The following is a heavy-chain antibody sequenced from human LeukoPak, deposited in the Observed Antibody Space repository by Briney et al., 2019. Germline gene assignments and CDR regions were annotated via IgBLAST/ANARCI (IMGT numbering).Heavy chain of an antibody. Sequence: GSLRLSCAASGFTFSNAWMTWVRQAPGKGLEWIGSIYHSGSTYYNPSLKSRVTISVDTSKNQFSLKLSSVTAADTAVYYCARDGGGSQPFDYWGQGTLVTVSS. CDR2: IYHSGST. V-gene: IGHV4-38-2*02. CDR1: GFTFSNAW. D-gene: IGHD1-26*01. CDR3: ARDGGGSQPFDY. J-gene: IGHJ4*02.